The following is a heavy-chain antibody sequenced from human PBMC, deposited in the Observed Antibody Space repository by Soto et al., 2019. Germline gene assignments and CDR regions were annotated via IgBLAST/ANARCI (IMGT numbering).Heavy chain of an antibody. V-gene: IGHV1-18*01. D-gene: IGHD5-18*01. CDR3: ARVYGYGYGHFDF. CDR2: ISAHNGNT. Sequence: ASVKVSCKASGYIFTKHGISWVRQAPGQGLEWMGWISAHNGNTNYAQNLQDRITVTTDTSTSTAYMELRSLRPEGTAIYYCARVYGYGYGHFDFWGQGSLVTVSS. CDR1: GYIFTKHG. J-gene: IGHJ4*02.